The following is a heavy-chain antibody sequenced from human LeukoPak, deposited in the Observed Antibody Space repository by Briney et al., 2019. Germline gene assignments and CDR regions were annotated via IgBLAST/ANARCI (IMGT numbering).Heavy chain of an antibody. CDR3: ARVIAAAGRGSYYYYYMDV. J-gene: IGHJ6*03. CDR1: GGSISSSNW. V-gene: IGHV4-4*02. Sequence: KPSETLSLTCAVSGGSISSSNWWSWVRQPPGKGLEWIGEIYHSGSTNYNPSLKSRVTISVDKSKNQFSLKLSSVTAADTAVYYCARVIAAAGRGSYYYYYMDVWGKGTTVTVSS. D-gene: IGHD6-13*01. CDR2: IYHSGST.